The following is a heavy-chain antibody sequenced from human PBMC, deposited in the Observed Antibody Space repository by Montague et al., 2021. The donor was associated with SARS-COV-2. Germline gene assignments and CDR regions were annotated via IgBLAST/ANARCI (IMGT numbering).Heavy chain of an antibody. CDR3: VGKALTVPADY. D-gene: IGHD7-27*01. Sequence: SETLSLTCAVSGVSITSTNWWSLVRQPPGKGLEWIGEISYGGIATYNPSLKSRATISMDRSRNLFSLKLSSVTAADTAIYYCVGKALTVPADYWGQGTLVTVS. V-gene: IGHV4-4*02. CDR1: GVSITSTNW. CDR2: ISYGGIA. J-gene: IGHJ4*02.